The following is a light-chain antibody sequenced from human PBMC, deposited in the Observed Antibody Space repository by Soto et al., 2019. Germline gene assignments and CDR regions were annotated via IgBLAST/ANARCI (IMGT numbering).Light chain of an antibody. J-gene: IGKJ1*01. Sequence: DKENTHSPWWLSASVGDRVTITCRASQRINSFLNWYQHKPGKAPEVLIYTASNLQSGVPSRFSGSGSGTDFTLTISSLQTEDFATYYCQQSYSNPTFGQGSIVDIK. CDR2: TAS. CDR1: QRINSF. V-gene: IGKV1-39*01. CDR3: QQSYSNPT.